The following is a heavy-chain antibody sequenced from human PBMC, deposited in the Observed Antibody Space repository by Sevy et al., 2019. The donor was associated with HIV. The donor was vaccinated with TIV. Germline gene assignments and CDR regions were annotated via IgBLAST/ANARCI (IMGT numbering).Heavy chain of an antibody. Sequence: SETLSLTCTVSGVSITSSLYYWSWIRQPAGKGPEWIGRIYVSDSTNYNPSLKSRVTMSIDTSKNQFSLKLTSVTAADTAVFFCARVFTGTTTDWCDPWGQGILLTVSS. CDR1: GVSITSSLYY. CDR2: IYVSDST. V-gene: IGHV4-61*02. CDR3: ARVFTGTTTDWCDP. J-gene: IGHJ5*02. D-gene: IGHD3-10*01.